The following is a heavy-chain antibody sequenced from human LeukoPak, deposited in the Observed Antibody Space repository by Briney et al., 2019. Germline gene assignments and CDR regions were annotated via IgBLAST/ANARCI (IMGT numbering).Heavy chain of an antibody. D-gene: IGHD6-19*01. CDR3: AKTNHWYSSGSYSYGMDV. Sequence: GSLRLSCAASGFTFSSYAMSWVRQAPGKGLEWVSAISDSGGSTYYADSVKGRFTISRDNSKNTLYLQMNSLRAEDTAVYYCAKTNHWYSSGSYSYGMDVWGQGTSVTVSS. V-gene: IGHV3-23*01. CDR2: ISDSGGST. CDR1: GFTFSSYA. J-gene: IGHJ6*02.